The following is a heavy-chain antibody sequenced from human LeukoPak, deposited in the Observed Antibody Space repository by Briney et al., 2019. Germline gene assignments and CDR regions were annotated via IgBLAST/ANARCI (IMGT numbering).Heavy chain of an antibody. Sequence: KGGESLKISCKGSGYSFTSYWIGWVRQMPGKGLKWMGIIYPGDSDTRYSPSFQGQVTISADKSISTAYLQWSSLKASDTAMYYCARELKNYYDSSGYYGLGYWGQGTLVTVSS. D-gene: IGHD3-22*01. CDR2: IYPGDSDT. J-gene: IGHJ4*02. CDR3: ARELKNYYDSSGYYGLGY. CDR1: GYSFTSYW. V-gene: IGHV5-51*01.